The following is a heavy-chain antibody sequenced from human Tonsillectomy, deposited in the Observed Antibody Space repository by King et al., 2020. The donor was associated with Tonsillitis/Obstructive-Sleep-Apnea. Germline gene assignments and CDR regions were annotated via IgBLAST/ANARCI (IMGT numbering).Heavy chain of an antibody. CDR1: GYSFTSYW. D-gene: IGHD3/OR15-3a*01. J-gene: IGHJ4*02. V-gene: IGHV5-10-1*03. CDR3: ASLPDKFWTDSGSVEY. CDR2: IDPSDSYT. Sequence: VQLVESGAVVKKPGESLRISCKGSGYSFTSYWISWVRQMPGKGLEWMGRIDPSDSYTNYSPSFQGHVAISADKSISIAYLQWSSLKASDTAMYYCASLPDKFWTDSGSVEYWGQGNLVTVSS.